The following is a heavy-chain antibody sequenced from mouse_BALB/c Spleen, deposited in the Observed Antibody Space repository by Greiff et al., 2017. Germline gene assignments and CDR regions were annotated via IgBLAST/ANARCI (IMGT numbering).Heavy chain of an antibody. CDR2: IDPANGNT. CDR3: ARSTVASMDY. J-gene: IGHJ4*01. D-gene: IGHD1-1*01. Sequence: VHVKQSGAELVKPGASVKLSCTASGFNIKDTYMHWVKQRPEQGLEWIGRIDPANGNTKYDPKFQGKATITADTSSNTAYLQLSSLTSEDTAVYYCARSTVASMDYWGQGTSVTVSS. V-gene: IGHV14-3*02. CDR1: GFNIKDTY.